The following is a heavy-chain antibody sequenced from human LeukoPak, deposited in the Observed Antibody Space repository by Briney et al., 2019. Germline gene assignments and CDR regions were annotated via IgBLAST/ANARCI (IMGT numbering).Heavy chain of an antibody. J-gene: IGHJ4*02. CDR1: GYY. D-gene: IGHD5-12*01. CDR3: ARGRGYSGYGPREYYLDY. Sequence: GYYWSWIRQPPGKGLEWIGEINHSGSTNYNPSLKSRVTISVDTSKNQFSLKLSSVTAADTAVYYCARGRGYSGYGPREYYLDYWGQGTLVTVSS. CDR2: INHSGST. V-gene: IGHV4-34*01.